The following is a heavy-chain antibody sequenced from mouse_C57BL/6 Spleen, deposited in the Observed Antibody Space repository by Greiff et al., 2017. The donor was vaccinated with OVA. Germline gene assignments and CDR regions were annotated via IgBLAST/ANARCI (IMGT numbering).Heavy chain of an antibody. V-gene: IGHV3-6*01. CDR2: ISYDGSN. D-gene: IGHD1-2*01. J-gene: IGHJ4*01. CDR3: AREGDGPYYYAMDY. Sequence: DVKLVESGPGLVKPSQSLSLTCSVTGYSITSGYYWNWIRQFPGNKLEWMGYISYDGSNNYNPSLKNRISITRDTSKNQFFLKLNSVTTEDTATYYCAREGDGPYYYAMDYWGQGTSVTVSS. CDR1: GYSITSGYY.